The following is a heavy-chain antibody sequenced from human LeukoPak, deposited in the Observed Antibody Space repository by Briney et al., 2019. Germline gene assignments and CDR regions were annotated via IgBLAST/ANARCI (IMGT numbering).Heavy chain of an antibody. CDR1: GFTVSSNF. CDR2: LYTGGGT. Sequence: GGSLRLSCVASGFTVSSNFMSWVRQAPGQGLEFVSVLYTGGGTYYADSVRGRFIISRDNSKNTLYLQMNSLTVEDTAVFYCARNHFDLWGQGTLVTASS. CDR3: ARNHFDL. V-gene: IGHV3-66*01. J-gene: IGHJ4*02.